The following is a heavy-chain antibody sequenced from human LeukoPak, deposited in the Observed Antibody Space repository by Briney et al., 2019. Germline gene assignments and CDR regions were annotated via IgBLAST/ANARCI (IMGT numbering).Heavy chain of an antibody. Sequence: GSLRLSCAASGFTFSDYYMSWIRQAPGKGLEWVSYISSSGSTIYYADSVKGRFTISRDNAKNSLYLQMNSLRAEDTAVYYCARDHCSSTSCYIGYWGQRTLVTVSS. CDR1: GFTFSDYY. J-gene: IGHJ4*02. D-gene: IGHD2-2*02. CDR3: ARDHCSSTSCYIGY. V-gene: IGHV3-11*01. CDR2: ISSSGSTI.